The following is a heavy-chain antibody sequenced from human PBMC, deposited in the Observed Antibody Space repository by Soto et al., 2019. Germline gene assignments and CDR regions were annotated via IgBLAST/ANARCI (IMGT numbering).Heavy chain of an antibody. CDR3: ARDPDSSDV. CDR1: GFIFRTYN. Sequence: EMQLVESGGGLVKPGGSLRLSCAASGFIFRTYNMNWVRQAPGKGLEWVSSISSSSSYIYYADSVKGRFTISRDNAKNSLYLQMNSLRAEDTAVYYCARDPDSSDVCGKGTTVTVSS. V-gene: IGHV3-21*01. CDR2: ISSSSSYI. J-gene: IGHJ6*04. D-gene: IGHD2-21*01.